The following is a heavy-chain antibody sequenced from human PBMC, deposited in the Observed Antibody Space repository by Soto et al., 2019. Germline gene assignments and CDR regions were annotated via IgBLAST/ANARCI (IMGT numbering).Heavy chain of an antibody. Sequence: PGRSLKLSCAASGFTLRIYAMSWVRQTPGKGLEWVTAINGAGVSTFYADSVKGRFTISRDQSKNTIYLQMDSLRVDDTAVYYCVRVPEYCGQGTLVTVSS. J-gene: IGHJ4*02. D-gene: IGHD3-3*01. CDR3: VRVPEY. CDR1: GFTLRIYA. CDR2: INGAGVST. V-gene: IGHV3-23*01.